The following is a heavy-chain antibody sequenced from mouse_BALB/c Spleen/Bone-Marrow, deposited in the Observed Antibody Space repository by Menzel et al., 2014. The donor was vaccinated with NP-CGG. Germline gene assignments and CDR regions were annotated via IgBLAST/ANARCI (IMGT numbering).Heavy chain of an antibody. Sequence: EVKLVESGPELEKPGASVKISCKASGYSFTGYNMNWVKQTNGKSLEWIGNIDPYNGDTRYSQKFKGKATLTVDKSSSTSYMQLKSLTSGDSAVYYCARGGYDVGTFAYWGQGTLVTVSA. J-gene: IGHJ3*01. V-gene: IGHV1S135*01. D-gene: IGHD2-14*01. CDR2: IDPYNGDT. CDR3: ARGGYDVGTFAY. CDR1: GYSFTGYN.